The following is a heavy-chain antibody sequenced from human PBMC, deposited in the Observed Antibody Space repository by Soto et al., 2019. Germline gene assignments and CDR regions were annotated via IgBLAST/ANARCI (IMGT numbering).Heavy chain of an antibody. Sequence: SETLSLTSGVSGGSISSINWWTWVRQTPGKGLEWIGEIYYSGNTNYNPTLTSRVTMSIDKSKNQFFLNLTSVTAADTAVYYCARSSGVSATNWFDAWGQGTLAPVSS. CDR2: IYYSGNT. J-gene: IGHJ5*02. V-gene: IGHV4-4*02. D-gene: IGHD3-10*01. CDR1: GGSISSINW. CDR3: ARSSGVSATNWFDA.